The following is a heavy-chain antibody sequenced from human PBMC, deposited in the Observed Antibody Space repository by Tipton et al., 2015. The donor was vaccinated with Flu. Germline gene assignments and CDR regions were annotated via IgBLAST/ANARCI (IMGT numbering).Heavy chain of an antibody. CDR2: ITPHNGNT. CDR3: ARGVFYYDTIGYYFPFDF. V-gene: IGHV1-18*01. CDR1: GYTFKSYG. Sequence: QVQLVQSGPEVKKPGASVRVSCKASGYTFKSYGIAWVRQAPGQGLEWVGWITPHNGNTDYARSLQGRVIMTTDTSTGTVYMELGSLRSDDTAVYYCARGVFYYDTIGYYFPFDFWGQGTLVTVSS. D-gene: IGHD3-22*01. J-gene: IGHJ4*02.